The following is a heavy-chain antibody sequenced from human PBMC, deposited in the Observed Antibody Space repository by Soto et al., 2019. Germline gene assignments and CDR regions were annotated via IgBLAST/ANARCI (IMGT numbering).Heavy chain of an antibody. Sequence: EVQLLESGGGLVQPGGSLRLSCAASGFTFSSYAMSWVRQAPGKGLEWVSAISGSGGSTYYADSVKGRFTISRDNSKNTLYLQMNSLRPEDTAVYYCATIPHSSSWYLEAFEIWGQGTMVTVSS. D-gene: IGHD6-13*01. V-gene: IGHV3-23*01. J-gene: IGHJ3*02. CDR3: ATIPHSSSWYLEAFEI. CDR2: ISGSGGST. CDR1: GFTFSSYA.